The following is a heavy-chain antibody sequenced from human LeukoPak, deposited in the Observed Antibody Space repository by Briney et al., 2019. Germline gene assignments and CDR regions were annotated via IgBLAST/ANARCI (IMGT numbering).Heavy chain of an antibody. CDR1: GFIFSNFD. J-gene: IGHJ4*02. D-gene: IGHD6-13*01. V-gene: IGHV3-30*02. CDR2: IRYDGSNK. Sequence: PGGSLRLSCAASGFIFSNFDMHWVRQAPGKGLEWVAFIRYDGSNKYYADSVKGRLTISRDNSRNTLYLQMNSLRAEDTAVYYCAKRAYSSSWGSFDYWGQGTLVTVSS. CDR3: AKRAYSSSWGSFDY.